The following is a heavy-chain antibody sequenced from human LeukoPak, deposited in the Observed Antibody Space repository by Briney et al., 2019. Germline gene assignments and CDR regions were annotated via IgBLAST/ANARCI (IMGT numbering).Heavy chain of an antibody. CDR1: GFTFHHAW. V-gene: IGHV3-15*01. CDR2: IKSKADGGTT. J-gene: IGHJ4*02. Sequence: GGSLRLSCAASGFTFHHAWMSWVRQAPGKGLEWVGRIKSKADGGTTNYAAPVKGRFTISRDDSKNTLYLQMNSLKTEDTAFYFCTASAESSIDYWGQGTLVTVSS. D-gene: IGHD2/OR15-2a*01. CDR3: TASAESSIDY.